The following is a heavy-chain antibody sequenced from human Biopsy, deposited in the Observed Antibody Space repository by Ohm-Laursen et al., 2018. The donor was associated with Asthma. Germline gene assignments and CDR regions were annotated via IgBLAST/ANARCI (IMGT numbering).Heavy chain of an antibody. J-gene: IGHJ4*02. V-gene: IGHV6-1*01. CDR3: ARGTGFSNSWNYLHC. CDR2: TYYRSKWYN. Sequence: QTLSLTCAISGDSVSSNSATWNWIRQSPSRGLEWLGRTYYRSKWYNDYAVSVKSRMTINPDTSKNHFSLQLNSVTPEDTAVYYCARGTGFSNSWNYLHCWGPGTLVTVSS. D-gene: IGHD6-13*01. CDR1: GDSVSSNSAT.